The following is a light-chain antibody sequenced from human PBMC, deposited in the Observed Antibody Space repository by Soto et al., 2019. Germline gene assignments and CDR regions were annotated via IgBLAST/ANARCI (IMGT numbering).Light chain of an antibody. Sequence: DIVLTQSPGTLSFSPCEIATLSCMVSQTISSTYLAWCQQKPGQAPRLPIYGASTRATGIPDRFSGTGSGTDFTLTISRLEPEDFAVYYCHHFGDSPITFGQGTRLEIK. J-gene: IGKJ5*01. CDR1: QTISSTY. V-gene: IGKV3-20*01. CDR3: HHFGDSPIT. CDR2: GAS.